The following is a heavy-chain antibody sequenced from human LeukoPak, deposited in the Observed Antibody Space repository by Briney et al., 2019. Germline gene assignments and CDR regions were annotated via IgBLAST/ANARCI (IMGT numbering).Heavy chain of an antibody. Sequence: PGGSLRLSCAASGFTFSTYSMNWVRQAPGKGLEWVSSISSSSSYIYYVDSVKGRFTISRDNAKNSLYLQMNSLRAEDTALYYCARRGSYGFDYWGQGTLVTVSS. D-gene: IGHD5-18*01. CDR2: ISSSSSYI. J-gene: IGHJ4*02. V-gene: IGHV3-21*04. CDR1: GFTFSTYS. CDR3: ARRGSYGFDY.